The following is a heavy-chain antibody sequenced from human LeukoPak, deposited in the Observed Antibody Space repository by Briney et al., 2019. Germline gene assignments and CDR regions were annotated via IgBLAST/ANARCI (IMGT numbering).Heavy chain of an antibody. CDR1: GGSISSSSYY. D-gene: IGHD3-10*01. J-gene: IGHJ5*02. CDR2: IYYSGST. CDR3: ARRRAHYYGSGSYYIVPNWFDP. Sequence: SETLSLTCTVSGGSISSSSYYWGWIRQPPGKGLEWIGSIYYSGSTNYNPSLKSRVTISVDTSKNQFSLKLSSVTAADTAVYYCARRRAHYYGSGSYYIVPNWFDPWGQGTLVTVSS. V-gene: IGHV4-39*07.